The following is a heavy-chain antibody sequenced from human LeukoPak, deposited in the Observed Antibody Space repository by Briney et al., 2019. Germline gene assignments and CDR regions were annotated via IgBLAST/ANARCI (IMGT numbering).Heavy chain of an antibody. D-gene: IGHD3-16*01. J-gene: IGHJ4*02. Sequence: QPGRSLRLPCAASEFTFSSYAMHWVRQAPGKGLEWVAVISYDGSNKYYADSVKGRFTISRDNSKNTLYLQMSSLRAEDTAVYYCATLGVYWGQGTLVTVSS. CDR2: ISYDGSNK. CDR3: ATLGVY. V-gene: IGHV3-30-3*01. CDR1: EFTFSSYA.